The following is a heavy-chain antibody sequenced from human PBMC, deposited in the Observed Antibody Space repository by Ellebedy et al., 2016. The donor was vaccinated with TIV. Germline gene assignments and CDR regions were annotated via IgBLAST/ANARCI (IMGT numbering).Heavy chain of an antibody. V-gene: IGHV4-61*08. CDR1: GGSVNSGDYY. J-gene: IGHJ4*02. D-gene: IGHD3-10*02. CDR3: ARVTNYSFRSYYQYYFEY. Sequence: SETLSLXCIVSGGSVNSGDYYWTWIRQSPGKGFECVGYISDTGRTKYTPSLESRVTISLDTSKNQFSLKLTSVTAADTAVYYCARVTNYSFRSYYQYYFEYWGQGALVTVSS. CDR2: ISDTGRT.